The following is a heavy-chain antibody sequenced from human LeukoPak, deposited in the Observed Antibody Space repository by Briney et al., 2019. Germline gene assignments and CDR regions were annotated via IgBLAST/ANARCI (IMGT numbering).Heavy chain of an antibody. CDR2: ISGGGGNT. J-gene: IGHJ6*02. V-gene: IGHV3-23*01. CDR3: AKDVRVGGGGMDV. CDR1: GFTFSTYA. D-gene: IGHD1-26*01. Sequence: EGSLRLSCAASGFTFSTYAMTWVRQAPGKGLEWVSLISGGGGNTYYADSVKGRFTISRDNSKNTVSLQMNSLRAEDTAVYYCAKDVRVGGGGMDVWGQGTPVTVSS.